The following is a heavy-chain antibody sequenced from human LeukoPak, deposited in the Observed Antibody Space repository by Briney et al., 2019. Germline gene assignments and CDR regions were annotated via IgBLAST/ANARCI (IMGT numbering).Heavy chain of an antibody. Sequence: GGSLRLSCAASGFTFSRYEMNWVRQAPGRGVEWVAYISSSGSTIYYADSLKGRFTITRDNAKNSPYLQMNSLRAEDTAVYYCASELTSCYIYWCEGSLVTAAS. CDR1: GFTFSRYE. V-gene: IGHV3-48*03. CDR2: ISSSGSTI. D-gene: IGHD2-2*02. J-gene: IGHJ4*02. CDR3: ASELTSCYIY.